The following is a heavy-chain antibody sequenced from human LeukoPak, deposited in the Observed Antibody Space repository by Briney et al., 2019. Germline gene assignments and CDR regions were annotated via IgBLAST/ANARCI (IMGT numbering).Heavy chain of an antibody. CDR2: IWYDGSNK. D-gene: IGHD3-10*01. CDR1: GFTFSSYG. J-gene: IGHJ4*02. Sequence: PGRSLRLSCAASGFTFSSYGMHWVRQAPGKGLEWVAVIWYDGSNKYYADSVKGRFTISRDNSKNTLYLQMNSLRAEDTAVYYCAGNYGPYYFDYWGQGTLVTVSS. V-gene: IGHV3-33*01. CDR3: AGNYGPYYFDY.